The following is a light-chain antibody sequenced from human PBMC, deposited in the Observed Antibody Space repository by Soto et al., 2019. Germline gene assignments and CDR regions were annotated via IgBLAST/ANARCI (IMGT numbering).Light chain of an antibody. CDR2: DNN. Sequence: QSVLTQPPSVSAAPGQKVTISCSGSSSNIGNNYVSWYQQLPGTATKLLIYDNNKRPSGIPDRFSGSKSGTSATLGITGLQTGDEADYYCGTWDSSLSAGFGTGTKLTVL. CDR3: GTWDSSLSAG. J-gene: IGLJ1*01. V-gene: IGLV1-51*01. CDR1: SSNIGNNY.